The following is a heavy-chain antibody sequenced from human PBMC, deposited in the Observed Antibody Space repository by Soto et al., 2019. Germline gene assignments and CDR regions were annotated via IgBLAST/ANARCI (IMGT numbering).Heavy chain of an antibody. V-gene: IGHV1-69*01. CDR3: AREENSPAAMDV. J-gene: IGHJ6*02. Sequence: QVQLVQSGAEVKKPGSSVKVSCKPSGDFFNTYAIRWVRQAPGQGLEWMGEIIPILGTPNYAQKFQGRITITADESTRTAYMELSCLRSEDTATYYCAREENSPAAMDVWGQGTTVTVSS. CDR1: GDFFNTYA. CDR2: IIPILGTP.